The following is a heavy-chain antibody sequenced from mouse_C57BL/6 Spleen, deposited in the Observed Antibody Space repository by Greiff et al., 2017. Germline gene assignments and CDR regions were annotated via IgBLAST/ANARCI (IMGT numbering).Heavy chain of an antibody. V-gene: IGHV1-81*01. CDR3: AREGVLRDYFDY. J-gene: IGHJ2*01. CDR1: GYTFTSYG. Sequence: QVQLQQSGAELARPGASVKLSCKASGYTFTSYGISWVKQRTGQGLEWIGEIYPRSGNTYYTEKFKGKATLTADKSSSTAYMELRSLTSEDSAVYFCAREGVLRDYFDYWGQGTTLTVSS. CDR2: IYPRSGNT. D-gene: IGHD1-1*01.